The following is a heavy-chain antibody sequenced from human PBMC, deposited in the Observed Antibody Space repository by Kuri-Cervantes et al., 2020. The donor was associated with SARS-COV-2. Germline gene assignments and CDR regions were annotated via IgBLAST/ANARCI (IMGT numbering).Heavy chain of an antibody. V-gene: IGHV4-34*01. CDR3: ARVEGYYYYYMDV. Sequence: GSLRLSCAVYGGSFSGYYWSWIRQPPGKGLEWIGEINHSGSTNYNPSLKSRVTISVDTSKNQFSLKLSSVTAADTAVYYCARVEGYYYYYMDVWGKGTTVTVSS. CDR2: INHSGST. J-gene: IGHJ6*03. CDR1: GGSFSGYY.